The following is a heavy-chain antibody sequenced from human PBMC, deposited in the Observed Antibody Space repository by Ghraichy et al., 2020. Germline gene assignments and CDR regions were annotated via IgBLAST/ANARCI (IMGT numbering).Heavy chain of an antibody. Sequence: SLNISCAASGFTFSDHYIDWVRQAPGKGLEWVGRTRDKSKSYTPEYAASVKGRFTISRDDSKNSLYLQMNSLQTEDTAVYFCARGGSAGAGTGYFFGMDVWGQGTMVTVSS. CDR2: TRDKSKSYTP. CDR1: GFTFSDHY. J-gene: IGHJ6*02. CDR3: ARGGSAGAGTGYFFGMDV. D-gene: IGHD6-19*01. V-gene: IGHV3-72*01.